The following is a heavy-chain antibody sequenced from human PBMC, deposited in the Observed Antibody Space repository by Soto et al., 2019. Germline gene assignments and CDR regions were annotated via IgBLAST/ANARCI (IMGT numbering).Heavy chain of an antibody. Sequence: ASVKVSCKASGYTFTSFGVSWLRQAPGQGPEWMGWISGYNGKTKYTQKVQGRVTLTTDTSTATAYMELRSLRSDDAAVYFCARDKMIDDFGLGSFDYWGRGTVGTFSS. D-gene: IGHD3-10*01. CDR3: ARDKMIDDFGLGSFDY. J-gene: IGHJ4*02. CDR2: ISGYNGKT. V-gene: IGHV1-18*04. CDR1: GYTFTSFG.